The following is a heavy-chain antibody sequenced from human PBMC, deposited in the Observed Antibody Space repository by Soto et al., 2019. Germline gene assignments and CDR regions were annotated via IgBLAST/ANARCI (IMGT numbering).Heavy chain of an antibody. CDR3: AGAKREGPGSYYLDC. J-gene: IGHJ4*02. CDR1: GGSISSYY. CDR2: IYYSGST. Sequence: PSETLSLTCPVSGGSISSYYWSWIRQPPGKGLEWIGYIYYSGSTNYNPSLKSRVTISVDTSKNQFSLKLSSVTAADTAVYYCAGAKREGPGSYYLDCGGRGTRV. V-gene: IGHV4-59*01.